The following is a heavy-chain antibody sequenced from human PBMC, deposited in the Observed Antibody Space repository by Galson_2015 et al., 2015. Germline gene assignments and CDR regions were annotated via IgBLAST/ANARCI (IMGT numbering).Heavy chain of an antibody. V-gene: IGHV5-51*01. Sequence: QSGAEVKKPGESLKISCKGSGSSFTSYWIGWVRQMPGKGLEWVGIIYPGDSDTRYSPSFQGQVTISADKSISTAYLQWSSLKASDTAMYYCARATTVVTLAEYFQHWGQGTLVTVSS. J-gene: IGHJ1*01. CDR2: IYPGDSDT. D-gene: IGHD4-23*01. CDR1: GSSFTSYW. CDR3: ARATTVVTLAEYFQH.